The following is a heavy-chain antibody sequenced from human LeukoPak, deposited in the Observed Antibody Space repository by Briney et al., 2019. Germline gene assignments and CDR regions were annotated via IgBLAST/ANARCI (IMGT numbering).Heavy chain of an antibody. Sequence: SETLSLTCTVSGGSISSSSYYWGWIRQPPGKGLEWIGSIYYSGSTYYNPSLKSRVTISVDTSKNQFSLKLSSVTAADTAVYYCARDWEGSFDYWGQGTLVTVSS. CDR1: GGSISSSSYY. CDR2: IYYSGST. D-gene: IGHD1-26*01. J-gene: IGHJ4*02. V-gene: IGHV4-39*07. CDR3: ARDWEGSFDY.